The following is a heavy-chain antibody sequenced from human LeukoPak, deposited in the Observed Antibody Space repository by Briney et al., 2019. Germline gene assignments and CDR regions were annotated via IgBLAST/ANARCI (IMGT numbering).Heavy chain of an antibody. V-gene: IGHV5-51*01. CDR3: ARSPITMVRGGTPLYYYMDV. Sequence: GESLKISCEGSGYSFTNYWIGWVRQMPGKGLEWMGIIYPGDSDTRYSPSFQGQVTISADKSISTAYLQWSSLKASDTAMYYCARSPITMVRGGTPLYYYMDVWGKGTTVTVSS. D-gene: IGHD3-10*01. CDR1: GYSFTNYW. CDR2: IYPGDSDT. J-gene: IGHJ6*03.